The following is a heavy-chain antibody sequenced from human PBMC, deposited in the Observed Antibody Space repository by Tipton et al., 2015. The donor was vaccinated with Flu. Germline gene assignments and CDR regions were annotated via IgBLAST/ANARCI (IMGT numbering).Heavy chain of an antibody. Sequence: SLRLSCTASGITFSSYAMSWVRQAPGKGLEWVSTIVRSGTSTYYADSVKGRFSISRDNSKNTLYLQMNNLRAEDTAVYYCAKNPWSASSYYYMDVRGKGTTVTVSS. CDR2: IVRSGTST. D-gene: IGHD2-8*02. CDR1: GITFSSYA. CDR3: AKNPWSASSYYYMDV. V-gene: IGHV3-23*01. J-gene: IGHJ6*03.